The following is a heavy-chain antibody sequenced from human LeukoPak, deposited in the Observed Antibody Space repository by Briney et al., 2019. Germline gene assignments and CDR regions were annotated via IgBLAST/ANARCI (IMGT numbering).Heavy chain of an antibody. CDR1: GFTFSSYS. D-gene: IGHD3-10*01. CDR2: ISSSSSYI. Sequence: GGSLRLXCAASGFTFSSYSINWVRQAPGKGLEWVSSISSSSSYIYYADSVKGRFTISRDYDKKSLYLQMNSLRAEDAAVSYCASPMVRGANDYWGQGTLVTVSS. V-gene: IGHV3-21*01. J-gene: IGHJ4*02. CDR3: ASPMVRGANDY.